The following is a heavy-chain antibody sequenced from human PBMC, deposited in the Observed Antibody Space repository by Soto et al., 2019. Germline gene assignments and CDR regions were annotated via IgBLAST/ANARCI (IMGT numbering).Heavy chain of an antibody. CDR3: AKEVEAAAAH. CDR1: GFTFSSYG. J-gene: IGHJ4*02. V-gene: IGHV3-30*18. Sequence: QVQLVESGGGVVQPGRSLRLSCAASGFTFSSYGMHWVRQAPGKGLEWVAVISYDGSNKYYADSVKGRFTISRDNSKNTLYLQMNSLRAEDTAVYYCAKEVEAAAAHWGQGTLVTVSS. D-gene: IGHD6-13*01. CDR2: ISYDGSNK.